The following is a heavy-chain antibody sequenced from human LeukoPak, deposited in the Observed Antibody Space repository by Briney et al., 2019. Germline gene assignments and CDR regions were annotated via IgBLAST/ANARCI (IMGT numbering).Heavy chain of an antibody. CDR1: GFIFSSYS. D-gene: IGHD1-26*01. CDR3: ARLGRLELDY. V-gene: IGHV3-48*01. Sequence: GGSLRLSCAASGFIFSSYSMNWVRQAPGKGLEWVSYISSSSSTIYYADSVKGLFTISRDNAKNSLYLQMNSLRAEDTAVYYCARLGRLELDYWGQGTLVTVSS. CDR2: ISSSSSTI. J-gene: IGHJ4*02.